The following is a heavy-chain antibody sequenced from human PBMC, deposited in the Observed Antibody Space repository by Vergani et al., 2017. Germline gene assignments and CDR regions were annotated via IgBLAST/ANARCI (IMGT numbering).Heavy chain of an antibody. V-gene: IGHV4-39*07. CDR2: IYYSVST. J-gene: IGHJ4*02. D-gene: IGHD6-13*01. CDR1: GGSISSSSYY. CDR3: ARSLPGIATH. Sequence: QLQLQESGPGLVKPSETLSLTCTVSGGSISSSSYYWGWIRQPPGKGLEWIGSIYYSVSTYYNPSLKSRVTISVDTSKNQFSLKLSSVTAADTAVYYCARSLPGIATHWGQGTLVTVSS.